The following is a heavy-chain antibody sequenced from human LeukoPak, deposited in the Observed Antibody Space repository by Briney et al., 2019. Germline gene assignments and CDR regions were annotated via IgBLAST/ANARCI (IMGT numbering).Heavy chain of an antibody. J-gene: IGHJ5*02. CDR1: GYTFTGYY. CDR2: INPNSGGT. V-gene: IGHV1-2*02. CDR3: ARDGIAVAGRVWFDP. D-gene: IGHD6-19*01. Sequence: RASVKVSCKASGYTFTGYYMHWVRQAPGQGLEWMGWINPNSGGTNYAQKFQSRVTMTRDTSISTAYMELSRLRSDDTAVYYCARDGIAVAGRVWFDPWGQGTLVTVSS.